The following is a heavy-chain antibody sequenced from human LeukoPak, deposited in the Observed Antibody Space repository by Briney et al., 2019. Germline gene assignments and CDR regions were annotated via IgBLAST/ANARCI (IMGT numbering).Heavy chain of an antibody. CDR3: AKDYYDSSGLYYFDY. J-gene: IGHJ4*02. CDR2: IWYDGSNK. Sequence: GGSLRLSCAASGFTFSSYGMHWVRQAPGKGLEWVAVIWYDGSNKYYAHSVKGRFTISRDNSKNTLYLQMNSLRAEDTAVYYCAKDYYDSSGLYYFDYWGQGTLVTVSS. CDR1: GFTFSSYG. V-gene: IGHV3-33*06. D-gene: IGHD3-22*01.